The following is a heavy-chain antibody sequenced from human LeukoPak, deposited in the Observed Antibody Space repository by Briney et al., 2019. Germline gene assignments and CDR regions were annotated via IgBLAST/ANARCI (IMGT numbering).Heavy chain of an antibody. CDR2: IYNNGDT. CDR1: GGPITSSAYY. V-gene: IGHV4-39*01. Sequence: SETLSLTCTVSGGPITSSAYYWVWVRQSPGRGLEWLGSIYNNGDTYYNPSFESRVTIAIETSKNQFSLKMTSVTAADTAAYYCTSRGFRLPLDAFDVWGQGTRVAVSS. CDR3: TSRGFRLPLDAFDV. D-gene: IGHD5-24*01. J-gene: IGHJ3*01.